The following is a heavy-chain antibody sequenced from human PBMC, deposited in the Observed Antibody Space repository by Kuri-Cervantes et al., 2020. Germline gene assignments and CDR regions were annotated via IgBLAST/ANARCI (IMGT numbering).Heavy chain of an antibody. Sequence: GESLKISCAASGFTFSSYSMNWVRQAPGKGLEWVSAISGSGGSTYYADSVKGRFTISRDNSKNTLYLQMNSLRAEDTAVYYCANPTLTIKGGMDVWGQGTTVTVSS. V-gene: IGHV3-23*01. D-gene: IGHD3-9*01. J-gene: IGHJ6*02. CDR1: GFTFSSYS. CDR2: ISGSGGST. CDR3: ANPTLTIKGGMDV.